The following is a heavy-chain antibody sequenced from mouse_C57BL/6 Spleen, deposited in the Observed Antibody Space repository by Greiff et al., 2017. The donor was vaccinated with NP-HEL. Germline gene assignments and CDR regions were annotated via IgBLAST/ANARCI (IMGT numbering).Heavy chain of an antibody. Sequence: QVQLKQSGAELVRPGTSVKVSCKASGYAFTNYLIEWVKQRPGQGLEWIGVINPGSGGTNYNEKFKGKATLTADKSSSTAYMQLSSLTSEDSAVYFCARGGKGTAQAFFAYWGQGTLVTVSA. CDR3: ARGGKGTAQAFFAY. J-gene: IGHJ3*01. V-gene: IGHV1-54*01. CDR1: GYAFTNYL. CDR2: INPGSGGT. D-gene: IGHD3-2*02.